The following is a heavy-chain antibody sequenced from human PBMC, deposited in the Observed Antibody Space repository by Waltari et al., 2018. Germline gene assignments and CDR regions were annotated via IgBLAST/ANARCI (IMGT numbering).Heavy chain of an antibody. V-gene: IGHV1-3*01. D-gene: IGHD6-6*01. CDR1: GYTFTSYA. CDR2: INAGNGNT. Sequence: QVQLVQSGAEVKKPGASVKVSCKASGYTFTSYAMHWVRQAPGQRLEWMGWINAGNGNTKYSQKFQGRVTITRDTSASTAYMELSSLRSEDTAVYYCARDPTRIAALPGYFDYWGQGTLVTVSS. CDR3: ARDPTRIAALPGYFDY. J-gene: IGHJ4*02.